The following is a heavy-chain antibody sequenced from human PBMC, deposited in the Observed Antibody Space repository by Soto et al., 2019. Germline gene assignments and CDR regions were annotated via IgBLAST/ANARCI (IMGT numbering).Heavy chain of an antibody. CDR1: GFDFNRYW. V-gene: IGHV3-7*05. Sequence: GGSLRLSCAASGFDFNRYWMSWVRQAPGKGPEWVANIKEGGSEKYYVDSVKGRFIISRDNAKNSLYLQMNGLRAEDTAVYYCAKDSPDSEAGTVYKDYWGQGTLVTVSS. CDR3: AKDSPDSEAGTVYKDY. D-gene: IGHD6-19*01. CDR2: IKEGGSEK. J-gene: IGHJ4*02.